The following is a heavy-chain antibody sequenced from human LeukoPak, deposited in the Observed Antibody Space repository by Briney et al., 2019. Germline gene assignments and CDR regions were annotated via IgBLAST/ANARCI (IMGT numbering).Heavy chain of an antibody. V-gene: IGHV1-69*13. Sequence: SVKVSCKSSGGTFSSYAIIWVRQAPGQGLDWMGGIIPIFGTANYAQKFQGRVTITADESTSTAYMELSSLRSEDTAVYYCAREVGGSAFDIWGQGTMVTVSS. D-gene: IGHD3-16*01. CDR1: GGTFSSYA. CDR2: IIPIFGTA. J-gene: IGHJ3*02. CDR3: AREVGGSAFDI.